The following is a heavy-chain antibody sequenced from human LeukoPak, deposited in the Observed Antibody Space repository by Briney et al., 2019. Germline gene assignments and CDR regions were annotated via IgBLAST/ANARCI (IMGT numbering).Heavy chain of an antibody. CDR3: ARRGYYDGSGSFAFDI. D-gene: IGHD3-22*01. J-gene: IGHJ3*02. Sequence: SETLSLTCAVYGGSFSGYYWSWIRQPPGKGLEWIGEINHSGSTNYNPSLKSRVTISVDTSKNQFSLKLSSVTAADTAVYYCARRGYYDGSGSFAFDIWGQGTMVTVSS. CDR1: GGSFSGYY. V-gene: IGHV4-34*01. CDR2: INHSGST.